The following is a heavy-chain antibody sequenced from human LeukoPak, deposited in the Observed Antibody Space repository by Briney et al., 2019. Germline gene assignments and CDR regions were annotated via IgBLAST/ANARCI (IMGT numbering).Heavy chain of an antibody. CDR2: INSDGSST. D-gene: IGHD2-15*01. CDR3: ARDQYSDSPADY. Sequence: GGSLRLSCAASGFTFSSYWMHWVRQAPGKGLVWVSRINSDGSSTSYADSVKGRFTISRDNAKNTLYLKMNSLRAEDTAVYYCARDQYSDSPADYWGQGTLVTVSS. V-gene: IGHV3-74*01. CDR1: GFTFSSYW. J-gene: IGHJ4*02.